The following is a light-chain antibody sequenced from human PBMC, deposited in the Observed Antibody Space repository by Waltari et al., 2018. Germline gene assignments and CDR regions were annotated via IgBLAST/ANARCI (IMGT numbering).Light chain of an antibody. Sequence: SVPGSPGQSITISCTGTNSDIGGYNYVSWYQYHPGKAPKLMIYDVTNRPAGVSNRFSGSKSGSTASLTISGLQAEDEADYYCSSYTSSSTLFVFGTGTKVTVL. V-gene: IGLV2-14*03. J-gene: IGLJ1*01. CDR3: SSYTSSSTLFV. CDR1: NSDIGGYNY. CDR2: DVT.